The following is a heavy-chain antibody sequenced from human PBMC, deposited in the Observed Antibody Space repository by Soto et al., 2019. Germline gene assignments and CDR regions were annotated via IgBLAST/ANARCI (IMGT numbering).Heavy chain of an antibody. CDR3: AKEITYCSSTSCYSNY. V-gene: IGHV3-23*01. Sequence: EVQLLESGGGLVQPGGSLRLSCAASGFTFSSYAMSWVRQAPGKGLEWVSAISGSGGSTYYADSVKGRFTISRDNSKNTLYLQMNSLRAEDTAVYYCAKEITYCSSTSCYSNYWGQGTLVTVSS. J-gene: IGHJ4*02. D-gene: IGHD2-2*01. CDR1: GFTFSSYA. CDR2: ISGSGGST.